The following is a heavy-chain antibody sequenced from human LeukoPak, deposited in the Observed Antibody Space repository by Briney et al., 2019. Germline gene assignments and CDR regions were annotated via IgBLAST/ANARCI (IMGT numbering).Heavy chain of an antibody. CDR3: ARDQNDSSGYYSLYYYYYGMDV. J-gene: IGHJ6*02. Sequence: GGSLRLSCSASGFTFSSYAMHWVRQASGKGLEYVSAISSNGGSTYYADSVKGRFTISRDNSKNTLYLQMNSLRAEDTAVYYCARDQNDSSGYYSLYYYYYGMDVWGQGTTVTVSS. V-gene: IGHV3-64*04. CDR2: ISSNGGST. CDR1: GFTFSSYA. D-gene: IGHD3-22*01.